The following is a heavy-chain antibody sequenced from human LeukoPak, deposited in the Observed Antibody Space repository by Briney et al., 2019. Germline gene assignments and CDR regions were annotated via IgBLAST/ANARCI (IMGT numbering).Heavy chain of an antibody. CDR3: ARDRGIAVASDY. CDR2: IYYSGST. Sequence: PSETLSLTCAVSGASISGSGYYWGWIRQPPGNGLEWIGNIYYSGSTYYNASLQSRVTISIDTSKNQFSLRLNSVTAADTAVYYCARDRGIAVASDYWGQGTLVTVSS. V-gene: IGHV4-39*07. J-gene: IGHJ4*02. CDR1: GASISGSGYY. D-gene: IGHD6-19*01.